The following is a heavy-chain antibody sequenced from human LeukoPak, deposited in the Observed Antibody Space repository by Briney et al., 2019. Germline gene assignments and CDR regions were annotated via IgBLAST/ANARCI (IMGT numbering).Heavy chain of an antibody. V-gene: IGHV3-7*01. CDR3: ARDIPRGSTHLDY. D-gene: IGHD1-26*01. CDR1: GFTFTNYW. Sequence: GGSLRLSCAASGFTFTNYWMTWVRQAPGKGLEWVASIEDDGDQKKYGDSVKGRFTISRDNAGNSLYLQMNILRVEDTAVYYCARDIPRGSTHLDYWGQGTLVTVSA. CDR2: IEDDGDQK. J-gene: IGHJ4*02.